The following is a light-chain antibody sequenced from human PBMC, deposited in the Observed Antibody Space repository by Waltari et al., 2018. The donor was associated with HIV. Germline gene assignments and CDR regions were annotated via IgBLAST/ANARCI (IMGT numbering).Light chain of an antibody. CDR3: QHHFNLPIT. Sequence: DIQMTQSPSSLSASVGDRVTITCQASQDIMNYLNWYQQKPGKAPKLLIYLASNLEAGVPSRFSGSGSGTDFTLTISSLQSEDIGTYYCQHHFNLPITFGPGTRVDVK. CDR2: LAS. J-gene: IGKJ3*01. V-gene: IGKV1-33*01. CDR1: QDIMNY.